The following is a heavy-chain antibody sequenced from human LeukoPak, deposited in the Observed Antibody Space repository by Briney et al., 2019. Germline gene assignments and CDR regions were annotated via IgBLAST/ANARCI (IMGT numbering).Heavy chain of an antibody. CDR1: GYSFTSYG. CDR2: ISAYNGNT. D-gene: IGHD5-12*01. CDR3: ARDLRGYDYRY. Sequence: GESLKISCKGSGYSFTSYGISWVRQAPGQGLEWMGWISAYNGNTNYAQKLQGRVTMTTDTSTSTAYMELRSLRSDDTAVYYCARDLRGYDYRYWGQGTLVTVSS. V-gene: IGHV1-18*01. J-gene: IGHJ4*02.